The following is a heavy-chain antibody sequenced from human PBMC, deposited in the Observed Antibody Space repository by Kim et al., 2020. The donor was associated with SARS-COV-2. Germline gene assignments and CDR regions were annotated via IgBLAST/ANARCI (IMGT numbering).Heavy chain of an antibody. CDR1: GFTFSNYW. CDR2: IKTDGSRT. Sequence: GGSLRLSCAASGFTFSNYWMHWVRQAQGKGLVWVSSIKTDGSRTNYEDSVKGRFTISRDNAKNTLYLQMDSLRADDTAVYYCARVARLGTTTSFNYCGQG. D-gene: IGHD1-1*01. CDR3: ARVARLGTTTSFNY. J-gene: IGHJ4*02. V-gene: IGHV3-74*01.